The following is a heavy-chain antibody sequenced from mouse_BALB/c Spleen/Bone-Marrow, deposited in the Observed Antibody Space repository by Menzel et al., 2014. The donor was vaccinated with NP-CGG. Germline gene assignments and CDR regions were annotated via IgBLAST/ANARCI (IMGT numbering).Heavy chain of an antibody. J-gene: IGHJ4*01. Sequence: QVQLQQPGAELVRPGASVKLSCKASGYTFTSYWINWVKQRPGQGLEWIGNIYPSDSYTNYNQKFKDKATLTVDKSSSTAYMQLSSPTSEDSAVYYCTRDYGGYQAMDYWGQGTSVTVSS. CDR1: GYTFTSYW. D-gene: IGHD1-1*02. V-gene: IGHV1-69*02. CDR2: IYPSDSYT. CDR3: TRDYGGYQAMDY.